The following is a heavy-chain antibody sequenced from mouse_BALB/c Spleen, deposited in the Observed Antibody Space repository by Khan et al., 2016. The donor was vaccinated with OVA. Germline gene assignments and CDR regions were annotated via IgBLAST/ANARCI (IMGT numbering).Heavy chain of an antibody. CDR1: GYSITSGYG. V-gene: IGHV3-2*02. CDR2: ISYSGST. Sequence: EVQLQESGPGLVKPSQSLSLTCTVTGYSITSGYGWNWIRQFPGNKLEWMGYISYSGSTNYNPSLKSRISITRDTAKNQFFLQLNSVTTEDPATYYCARTARIKYWGQGTTLTVAS. J-gene: IGHJ2*01. D-gene: IGHD1-2*01. CDR3: ARTARIKY.